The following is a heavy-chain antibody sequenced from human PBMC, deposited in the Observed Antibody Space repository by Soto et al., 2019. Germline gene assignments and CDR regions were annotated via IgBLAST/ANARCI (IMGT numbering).Heavy chain of an antibody. Sequence: QVQLQESGPGLVKPSGTLSLSCGVSSGSISSSYWWSWVRQPPGKGLEWIGKIYHSGSTNYNPSLKSRVTISLDKSKNQFSLNLNSVTAADTAVCYCARGDGDYGLSYFDQWGQGILVTVSS. CDR1: SGSISSSYW. CDR2: IYHSGST. D-gene: IGHD4-17*01. CDR3: ARGDGDYGLSYFDQ. J-gene: IGHJ4*02. V-gene: IGHV4-4*02.